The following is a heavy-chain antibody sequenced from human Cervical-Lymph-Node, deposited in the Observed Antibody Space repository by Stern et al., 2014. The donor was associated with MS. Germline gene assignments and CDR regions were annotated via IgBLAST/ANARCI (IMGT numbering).Heavy chain of an antibody. J-gene: IGHJ3*02. D-gene: IGHD3-16*01. Sequence: VQLVESGGGVVQPGKSLRLSCVASGFIFSVSSMHWVRQAPGKGLEWVATSSDDESDEKYADSVKGRFTITRDNSRNTLYLQMNSLRPEDTAVYYCSSGRNNGFGALDIWGQGTMVIVSS. CDR1: GFIFSVSS. CDR3: SSGRNNGFGALDI. V-gene: IGHV3-30*04. CDR2: SSDDESDE.